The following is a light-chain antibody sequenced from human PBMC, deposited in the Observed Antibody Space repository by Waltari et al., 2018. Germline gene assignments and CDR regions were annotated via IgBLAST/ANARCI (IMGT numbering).Light chain of an antibody. CDR3: QSYDSSLSGWV. V-gene: IGLV1-40*01. Sequence: QSVLTQPPSVSGAPGQRLTISCTGSSSNNGAGFHVHWYQQVPGTAPKLFISGNSDRPSGVPDRVSASKSGTSASLAITGLQAEDEADYYCQSYDSSLSGWVFGGGTKLTVL. CDR1: SSNNGAGFH. CDR2: GNS. J-gene: IGLJ3*02.